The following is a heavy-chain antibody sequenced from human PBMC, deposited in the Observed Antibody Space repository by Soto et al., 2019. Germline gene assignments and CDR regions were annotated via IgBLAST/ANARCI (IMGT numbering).Heavy chain of an antibody. D-gene: IGHD3-10*01. Sequence: SVKVSCKASGGTVSSYAITWVRQAPGKGLEWMGVFIPIFVSAHYAPKFQGRITITADESTSTAYMELSGRTSEDTAIYYCARDVSSDTTGFRGYDLWGQGTQVTVSS. CDR1: GGTVSSYA. J-gene: IGHJ4*02. CDR3: ARDVSSDTTGFRGYDL. CDR2: FIPIFVSA. V-gene: IGHV1-69*13.